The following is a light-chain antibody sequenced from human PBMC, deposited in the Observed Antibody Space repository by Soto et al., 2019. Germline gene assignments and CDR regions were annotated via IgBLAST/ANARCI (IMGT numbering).Light chain of an antibody. J-gene: IGLJ1*01. CDR3: SSYTCSSRRV. CDR1: SSDVGGYNY. V-gene: IGLV2-14*01. Sequence: QSALTQPASVSGSPGQSITISCTGTSSDVGGYNYVSWYQQHPGKAPKLMIYDVSNRPSGVSNRFSGSKSGNTASLTISGLQAEDEADYFCSSYTCSSRRVFGTGTKVTVL. CDR2: DVS.